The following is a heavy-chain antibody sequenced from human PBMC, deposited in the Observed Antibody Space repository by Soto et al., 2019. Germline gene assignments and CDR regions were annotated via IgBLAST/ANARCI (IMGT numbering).Heavy chain of an antibody. CDR1: GGSINSGGYY. D-gene: IGHD3-3*01. Sequence: QVQLQESGPGLVKPSQTLSLTCTVSGGSINSGGYYWSWIRQHPGKGLQWIGYIYYSGSTSYNPSLKSRVTISIATSKKQYSLRLTSVTAADTAVYYCARVLRFLEWPEPLYFDYWGQGTLVTVSS. V-gene: IGHV4-31*03. J-gene: IGHJ4*02. CDR3: ARVLRFLEWPEPLYFDY. CDR2: IYYSGST.